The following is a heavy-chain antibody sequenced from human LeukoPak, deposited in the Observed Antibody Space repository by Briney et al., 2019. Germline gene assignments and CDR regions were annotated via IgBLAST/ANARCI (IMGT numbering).Heavy chain of an antibody. D-gene: IGHD2-2*01. V-gene: IGHV3-15*01. CDR3: TTHKPNVYCSSTSCASDFDY. J-gene: IGHJ4*02. CDR1: GFTFSSYW. Sequence: PGGSLRLSCAASGFTFSSYWMSWVRQAPGKGLEWVGRIKSKTDGGTTDYAAPVKGRFTISRDDSKNTLYLQMNSLKTEDTAVYYCTTHKPNVYCSSTSCASDFDYWGQGTLVTVSS. CDR2: IKSKTDGGTT.